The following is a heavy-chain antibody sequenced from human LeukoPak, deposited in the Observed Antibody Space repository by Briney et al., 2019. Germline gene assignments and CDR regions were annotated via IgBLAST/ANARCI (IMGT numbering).Heavy chain of an antibody. CDR1: GGTFSSYA. D-gene: IGHD2-15*01. V-gene: IGHV1-69*05. CDR3: ASTRGDNYYYYMDV. Sequence: ASVKVSCKASGGTFSSYAISWVRQAPGQGLEWMGGIIPIFGTANYAQKFQGRVTITTDEYTSTAYMELSSLRSEDTAVYYCASTRGDNYYYYMDVWGKGTTVTVSS. J-gene: IGHJ6*03. CDR2: IIPIFGTA.